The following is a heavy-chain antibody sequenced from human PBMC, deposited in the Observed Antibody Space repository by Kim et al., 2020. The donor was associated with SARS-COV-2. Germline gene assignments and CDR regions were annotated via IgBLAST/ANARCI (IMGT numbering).Heavy chain of an antibody. V-gene: IGHV4-59*13. CDR2: IYSSGST. D-gene: IGHD3-3*01. Sequence: SETLSLTCTVSGGSISGYYWSWIRQPPGKDLEWIGYIYSSGSTNYNPSLKSRVTISVDSSKNQFSLKLYYVTAADTAVYYCARSGGSDYYYGSYHYYGM. J-gene: IGHJ6*01. CDR1: GGSISGYY. CDR3: ARSGGSDYYYGSYHYYGM.